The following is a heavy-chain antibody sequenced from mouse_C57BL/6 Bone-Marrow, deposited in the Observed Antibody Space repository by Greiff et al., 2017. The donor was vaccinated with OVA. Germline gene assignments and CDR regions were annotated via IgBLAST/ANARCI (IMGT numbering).Heavy chain of an antibody. Sequence: DVQLVESGPVLVKPGASVKMSCKASGYTFTDYYMNWVKQSHGKSLEWIGVINPYNGGTSYNQKFKGKATLTVDKSSSTAYMELNSLTSEDSAVYYCARNYGSSYGWFAYWGQGTLVTVSA. CDR3: ARNYGSSYGWFAY. V-gene: IGHV1-19*01. J-gene: IGHJ3*01. CDR1: GYTFTDYY. CDR2: INPYNGGT. D-gene: IGHD1-1*01.